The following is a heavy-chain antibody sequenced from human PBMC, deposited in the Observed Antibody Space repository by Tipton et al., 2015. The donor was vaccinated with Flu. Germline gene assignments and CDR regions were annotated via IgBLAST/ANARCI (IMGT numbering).Heavy chain of an antibody. V-gene: IGHV4-39*07. D-gene: IGHD1-1*01. J-gene: IGHJ6*02. CDR3: ARDLWNDRRAYYYYGVDV. Sequence: TLSLTCTVSGDSISTTIYYWGWVRQPPGKGLEWIGSIYYSGTTYYNPSLKSRATISVDSSKNESSLTLASLTAADTAVYYCARDLWNDRRAYYYYGVDVWGQGTTVTVSS. CDR1: GDSISTTIYY. CDR2: IYYSGTT.